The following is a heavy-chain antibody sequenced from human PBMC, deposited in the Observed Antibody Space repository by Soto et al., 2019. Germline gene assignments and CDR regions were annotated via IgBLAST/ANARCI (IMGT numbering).Heavy chain of an antibody. J-gene: IGHJ6*02. CDR2: IYWNDDK. CDR3: AHSRIAVAGYYHYYGMDV. Sequence: GPTLVNPTQTLTLTCTFSGFSLSTSGVGVGWIRQPPGKALEWLALIYWNDDKRYSPSLKSRLTITKDTSKNQVVLTMTNMDPVDTATYYCAHSRIAVAGYYHYYGMDVWGQGTTVTVSS. CDR1: GFSLSTSGVG. D-gene: IGHD6-19*01. V-gene: IGHV2-5*01.